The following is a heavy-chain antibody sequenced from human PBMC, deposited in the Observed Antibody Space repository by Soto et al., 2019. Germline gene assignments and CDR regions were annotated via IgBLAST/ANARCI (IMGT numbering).Heavy chain of an antibody. D-gene: IGHD6-6*01. CDR3: AKVPRSSSSDY. J-gene: IGHJ4*02. CDR1: GFTFSSYG. V-gene: IGHV3-30*18. Sequence: QVQLVESGGGVLQPGRSLRLSCAASGFTFSSYGMHWGRQAPGKGLEWVAVISYDGSNKYYADSVKGRFTISRDNSKNTLYLQMNSLRAEDTAVYYCAKVPRSSSSDYWGQGTLVTVSS. CDR2: ISYDGSNK.